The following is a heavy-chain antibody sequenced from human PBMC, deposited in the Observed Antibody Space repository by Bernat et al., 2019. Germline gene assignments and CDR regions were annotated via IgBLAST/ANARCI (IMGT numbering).Heavy chain of an antibody. Sequence: EVQLLESGGGLVQPGGSLRLSCAASGFTFTNYAMNWVRQAPGKGLEWVSGISGSGVSTYYADSVKGRFTISRDNSKKTLFMQMNSLSAEDTAVYYCTKDYGRIVVQPAYWGQGTLVTVSS. J-gene: IGHJ4*02. CDR2: ISGSGVST. D-gene: IGHD2-2*01. CDR1: GFTFTNYA. V-gene: IGHV3-23*01. CDR3: TKDYGRIVVQPAY.